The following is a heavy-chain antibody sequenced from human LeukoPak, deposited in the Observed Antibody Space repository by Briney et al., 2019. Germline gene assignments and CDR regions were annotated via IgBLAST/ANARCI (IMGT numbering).Heavy chain of an antibody. Sequence: ASVKVSCKASGYTFTGYYMHWVRQAPGQGLEWMGWINPNSGGTNYAQKFQGRVTMTRDTSISTAYMELSRLRSDDTAVYYCARDDYGSGSYYHAFDIWGQGTMVTVSS. D-gene: IGHD3-10*01. CDR3: ARDDYGSGSYYHAFDI. J-gene: IGHJ3*02. CDR2: INPNSGGT. CDR1: GYTFTGYY. V-gene: IGHV1-2*02.